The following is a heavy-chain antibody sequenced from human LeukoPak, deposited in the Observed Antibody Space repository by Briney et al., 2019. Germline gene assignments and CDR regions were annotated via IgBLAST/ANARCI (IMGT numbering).Heavy chain of an antibody. V-gene: IGHV1-2*02. D-gene: IGHD7-27*01. CDR3: ARDENWGPDY. CDR1: GYTFTGHY. J-gene: IGHJ4*02. Sequence: ASVKVSCKASGYTFTGHYMHWIRQAPGQGLEWMGWIEPNSGGTHYAQNFQGRLTISRDTSISTAYMELSGLSSDDTAMYYCARDENWGPDYWGQGTLVTVSS. CDR2: IEPNSGGT.